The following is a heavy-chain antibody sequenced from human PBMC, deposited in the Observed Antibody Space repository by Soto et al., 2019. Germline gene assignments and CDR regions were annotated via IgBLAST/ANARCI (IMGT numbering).Heavy chain of an antibody. CDR2: MSFDGSIK. Sequence: GGPLSPSAPASGFISSSYALNWFRQAPGKGLEWVAVMSFDGSIKYYADSVKGRFTISRDNSKNTLYLQMNSLRAEDTAVYYCATIAVPPAFDIWGQGTMVTVSS. J-gene: IGHJ3*02. CDR1: GFISSSYA. V-gene: IGHV3-30*03. CDR3: ATIAVPPAFDI. D-gene: IGHD6-19*01.